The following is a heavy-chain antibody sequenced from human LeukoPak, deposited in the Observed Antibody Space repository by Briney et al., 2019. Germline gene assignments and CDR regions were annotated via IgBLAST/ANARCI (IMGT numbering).Heavy chain of an antibody. J-gene: IGHJ5*02. CDR1: GGTFSSYA. CDR3: ARDLHYYDSSGYYYPNWFDP. V-gene: IGHV1-69*05. CDR2: IIPIFGTA. Sequence: ASVKVSCKASGGTFSSYAISWVRQAPGQGLEWMGRIIPIFGTANYAQKFQGRVTITTDESTSTAYMELSSLGSEDTAVYYCARDLHYYDSSGYYYPNWFDPWGQGTLVTVSS. D-gene: IGHD3-22*01.